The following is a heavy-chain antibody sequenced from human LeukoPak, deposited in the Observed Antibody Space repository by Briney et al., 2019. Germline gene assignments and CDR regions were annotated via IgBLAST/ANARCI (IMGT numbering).Heavy chain of an antibody. CDR3: AIGMMAAGTFDR. D-gene: IGHD6-13*01. J-gene: IGHJ4*02. CDR2: INPNNGDT. Sequence: ASVKVSCKASGYTFTAYYLQWVRQAPGQGLEWMGRINPNNGDTNCAQNFQGRVTMTRDTSISTAYMEMTSPTSDDTAVYWCAIGMMAAGTFDRWGQGTLVTVSS. V-gene: IGHV1-2*06. CDR1: GYTFTAYY.